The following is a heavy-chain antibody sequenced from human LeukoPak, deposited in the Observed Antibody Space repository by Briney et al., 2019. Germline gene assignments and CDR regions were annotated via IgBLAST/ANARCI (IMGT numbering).Heavy chain of an antibody. CDR2: ISYDGSNK. CDR1: GFTFSSYA. CDR3: ARDGIVGVDY. D-gene: IGHD1-26*01. V-gene: IGHV3-30*04. Sequence: GGSLRLSCAASGFTFSSYAMHWVRQAPGKGLEWVAVISYDGSNKYYADSVKGRFTISRDNAKNSLYLQMNSLRAEDTAVYYCARDGIVGVDYWGQGTLVTVSS. J-gene: IGHJ4*02.